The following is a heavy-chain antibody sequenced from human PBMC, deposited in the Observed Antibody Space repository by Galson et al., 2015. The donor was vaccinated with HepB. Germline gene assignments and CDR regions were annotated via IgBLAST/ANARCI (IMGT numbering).Heavy chain of an antibody. D-gene: IGHD2-2*01. CDR2: ISWNSGSI. Sequence: SLRLSCAASGFTFDDYAMHWVRQAPGRGLEWVSGISWNSGSIGYADSVKGRFTISRDNAKNSLYLQMNSLRAEDTALYYCAKDLTPNIVVVPAANVFDYYYYGMDGWGQGTTVTVSS. V-gene: IGHV3-9*01. J-gene: IGHJ6*02. CDR1: GFTFDDYA. CDR3: AKDLTPNIVVVPAANVFDYYYYGMDG.